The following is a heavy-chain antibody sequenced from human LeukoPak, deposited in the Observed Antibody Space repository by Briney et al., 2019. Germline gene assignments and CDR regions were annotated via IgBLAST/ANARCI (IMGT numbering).Heavy chain of an antibody. J-gene: IGHJ4*02. CDR2: IYGGHTA. CDR1: GFTVSTVY. V-gene: IGHV3-53*01. D-gene: IGHD7-27*01. Sequence: GGSLRLSCAASGFTVSTVYMTWVRQAPGKGLEWVSVIYGGHTAYYADSVKGRFTISRDNPKNTLNLQMNSLRAEDTAVYYCARALGNSTGDYWGQGTLVTVSS. CDR3: ARALGNSTGDY.